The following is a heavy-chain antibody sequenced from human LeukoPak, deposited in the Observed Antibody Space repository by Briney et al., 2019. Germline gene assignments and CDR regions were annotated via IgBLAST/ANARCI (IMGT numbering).Heavy chain of an antibody. Sequence: PGGSLRLSCAASGFTFSSHGMHWVRQTPAKGLEWVAFIRYDGSNKYYADSVKGRFIISRDNSKNTLFLQMNSLRPEDTAVYYCAKGDKYDILTGYRRSRLLGDFWGQGTLVTVSS. CDR2: IRYDGSNK. V-gene: IGHV3-30*02. CDR1: GFTFSSHG. D-gene: IGHD3-9*01. J-gene: IGHJ4*02. CDR3: AKGDKYDILTGYRRSRLLGDF.